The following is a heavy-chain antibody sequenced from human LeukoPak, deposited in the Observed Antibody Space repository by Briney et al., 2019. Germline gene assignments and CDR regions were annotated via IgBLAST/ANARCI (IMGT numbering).Heavy chain of an antibody. CDR2: IYYSGST. Sequence: PSETLSLTCTVSGGSISSFYWSWIRQPPGKGLEWIGYIYYSGSTNYNPSLKSRVTISVDTSKNQFSLKLSSVTAADTAVYYCARHASYYYDSSGYPRMDAWGKGTTVTVSS. J-gene: IGHJ6*04. CDR3: ARHASYYYDSSGYPRMDA. CDR1: GGSISSFY. D-gene: IGHD3-22*01. V-gene: IGHV4-59*08.